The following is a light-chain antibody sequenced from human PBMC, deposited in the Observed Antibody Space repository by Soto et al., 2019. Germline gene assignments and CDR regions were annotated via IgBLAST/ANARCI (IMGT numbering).Light chain of an antibody. Sequence: QCVRTQPPSVSGAPGQRGTISCTGSSSNIGAGYDVHWYQQLPGTAPKLLIYGNSNRPSGIPDRFSGSKSGTSASLAITGLQAEDEADYYCQSYDSRLSAYYVFGTGTKVTV. CDR1: SSNIGAGYD. J-gene: IGLJ1*01. V-gene: IGLV1-40*01. CDR3: QSYDSRLSAYYV. CDR2: GNS.